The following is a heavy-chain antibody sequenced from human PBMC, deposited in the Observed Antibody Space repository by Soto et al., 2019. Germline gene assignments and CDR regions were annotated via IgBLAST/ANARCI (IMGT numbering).Heavy chain of an antibody. CDR2: IYYSGST. D-gene: IGHD2-15*01. V-gene: IGHV4-31*03. CDR3: ARVRYCSGGSCYPRFDP. CDR1: GGSISSGGYY. J-gene: IGHJ5*02. Sequence: QVQLQESGPGMVKPSQTLSLTCTVSGGSISSGGYYWSWIRQHPGKGLEWIGYIYYSGSTYYNPSLKSRVTISVDTSKNQFSLKLSSVTAADTAVYYCARVRYCSGGSCYPRFDPWGQGTLVTVSS.